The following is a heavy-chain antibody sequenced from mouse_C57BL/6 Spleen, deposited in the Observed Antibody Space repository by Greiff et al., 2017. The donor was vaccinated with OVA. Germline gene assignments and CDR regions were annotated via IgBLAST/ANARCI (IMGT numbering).Heavy chain of an antibody. CDR1: GFTFSDYY. Sequence: EVKLMESGGGLVQPGGSLKLSCAASGFTFSDYYMYWVRQTPEKRLEWVAYISNGGGSTYYPDTVKGRFTISRDNAKNTLYLQMSRLKSEDTAMYYCARLSMMVTGAMDYWGQGTSVTVSS. CDR3: ARLSMMVTGAMDY. V-gene: IGHV5-12*01. D-gene: IGHD2-3*01. CDR2: ISNGGGST. J-gene: IGHJ4*01.